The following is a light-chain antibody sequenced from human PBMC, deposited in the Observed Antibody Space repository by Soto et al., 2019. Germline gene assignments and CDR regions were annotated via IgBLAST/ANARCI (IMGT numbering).Light chain of an antibody. J-gene: IGLJ3*02. Sequence: QSALTQPASVSGSPGQSITISCTGTSSDVGGYNSVSWYRQDPGKAPKLMIYDVTNRPSGVSNRFSGSIDSSSNSASLTISGLKTEDEADYYCQSYDSSTLWVFGGGTKLTVL. CDR3: QSYDSSTLWV. V-gene: IGLV2-14*01. CDR2: DVT. CDR1: SSDVGGYNS.